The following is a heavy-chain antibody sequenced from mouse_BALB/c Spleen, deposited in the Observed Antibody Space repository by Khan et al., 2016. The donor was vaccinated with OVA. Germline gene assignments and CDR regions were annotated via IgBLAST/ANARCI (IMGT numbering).Heavy chain of an antibody. Sequence: EVELVESGGDLVKPGGSLKLSCAASGFTFSSYSMSWVRQTPDKRLEWVVSISSGGDYTYYPDIVKGRFTISRDNATNTLYLQMSSLKSEDTAMYYCSSHLTGSFAYWGQGTLGTVSA. V-gene: IGHV5-6*01. CDR2: ISSGGDYT. D-gene: IGHD4-1*01. CDR1: GFTFSSYS. J-gene: IGHJ3*01. CDR3: SSHLTGSFAY.